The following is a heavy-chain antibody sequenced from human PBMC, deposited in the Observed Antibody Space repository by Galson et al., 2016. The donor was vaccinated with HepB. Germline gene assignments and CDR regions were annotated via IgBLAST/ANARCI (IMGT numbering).Heavy chain of an antibody. J-gene: IGHJ5*02. CDR3: ARSFGVVITWFDP. CDR1: GGAMSSVGYY. D-gene: IGHD3-3*01. CDR2: SYYTGST. V-gene: IGHV4-31*03. Sequence: TLSLTCTVSGGAMSSVGYYWSWIRQHPGKGLEWIGYSYYTGSTYYNQSLKSRITISVDTSKNQFSLKLSSVTAADTAVYYCARSFGVVITWFDPWGPGTLVTVSS.